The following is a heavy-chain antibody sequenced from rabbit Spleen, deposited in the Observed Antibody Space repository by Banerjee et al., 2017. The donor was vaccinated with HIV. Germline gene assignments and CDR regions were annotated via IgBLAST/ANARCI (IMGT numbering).Heavy chain of an antibody. V-gene: IGHV1S40*01. CDR3: ARDTGSSFSSYGMDL. CDR2: FYGGVIGST. J-gene: IGHJ6*01. D-gene: IGHD8-1*01. Sequence: QSLEESGGGLVKPGASLTLTCTASGFSFSSGYCMCWVRQAPGKGLECIACFYGGVIGSTWYASWAKGRFTISKTSSTTVTLQMTSLTAADTATYFCARDTGSSFSSYGMDLWGQGTLVTVS. CDR1: GFSFSSGYC.